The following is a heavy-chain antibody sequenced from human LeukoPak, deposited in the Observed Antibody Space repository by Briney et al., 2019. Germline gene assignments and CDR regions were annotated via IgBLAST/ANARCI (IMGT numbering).Heavy chain of an antibody. Sequence: GGSLRLSCAASGFTFSSYAMHWVRQAPGKGLEWVAVISYDGSNKYYADSVKGRFTISRDNSKNTLYLQMNSLRAEDTAVYYCARRRAATHYFDYWGQGTLVTVSS. J-gene: IGHJ4*02. V-gene: IGHV3-30*04. D-gene: IGHD2-15*01. CDR2: ISYDGSNK. CDR1: GFTFSSYA. CDR3: ARRRAATHYFDY.